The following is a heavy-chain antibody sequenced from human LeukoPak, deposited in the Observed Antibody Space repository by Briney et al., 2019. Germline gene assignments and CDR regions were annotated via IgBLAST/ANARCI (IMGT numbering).Heavy chain of an antibody. V-gene: IGHV4-30-2*01. CDR2: IYHSGST. J-gene: IGHJ3*02. Sequence: PSQTLSLTCAVSGGSISSGGYSWSWIRQPPGKGLEWIGYIYHSGSTYYNPSLKSRVTISVDRSKSQFSLKLSSVTAADTAVYYCARSTMIVALGAFDIWGQGTMVTVSS. CDR1: GGSISSGGYS. D-gene: IGHD3-22*01. CDR3: ARSTMIVALGAFDI.